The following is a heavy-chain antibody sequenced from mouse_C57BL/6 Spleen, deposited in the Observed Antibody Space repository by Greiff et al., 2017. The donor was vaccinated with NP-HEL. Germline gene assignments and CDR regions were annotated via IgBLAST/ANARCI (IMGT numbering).Heavy chain of an antibody. CDR2: ISSGSSTI. J-gene: IGHJ3*01. CDR1: GFTFSDYG. V-gene: IGHV5-17*01. Sequence: EVHLVESGGGLVKPGGSLKLSCAASGFTFSDYGMHWVRQAPEKGLEWVAYISSGSSTIYYEDTVKGRFTISRDNAKNTLFLQMTSLRSEDTAMYYCAKSYDYPFAYWGQGTLVTVSA. D-gene: IGHD2-4*01. CDR3: AKSYDYPFAY.